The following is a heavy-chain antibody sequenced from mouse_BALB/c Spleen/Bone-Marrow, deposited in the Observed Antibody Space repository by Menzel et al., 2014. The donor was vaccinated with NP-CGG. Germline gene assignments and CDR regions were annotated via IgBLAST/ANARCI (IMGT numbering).Heavy chain of an antibody. V-gene: IGHV5-12-2*01. CDR2: ITIGGGGS. Sequence: VQLKESGGGLAQPGGSPRLSCAASGFTFSSYAMSWVRQTPEKRLEWVAYITIGGGGSYYPDTVKGRSAISRDNAENTLYLQMSSLKSEDTAIYYCTRHGGGPDYFDHWGQGTTLIVSS. J-gene: IGHJ2*01. CDR1: GFTFSSYA. CDR3: TRHGGGPDYFDH.